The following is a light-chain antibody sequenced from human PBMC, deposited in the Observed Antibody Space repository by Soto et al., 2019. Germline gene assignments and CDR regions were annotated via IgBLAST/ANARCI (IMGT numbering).Light chain of an antibody. CDR3: QQYGSSSWT. CDR1: QSVSSD. V-gene: IGKV3-20*01. J-gene: IGKJ1*01. CDR2: GAS. Sequence: EIVMTQSPATLSVSPGERATLSCRASQSVSSDLAWYHQKPGQPPRLLIYGASSRATGIPDRFSGSGSGTDFTLTISRLEPEDFAVYYCQQYGSSSWTFGQGTKVDIK.